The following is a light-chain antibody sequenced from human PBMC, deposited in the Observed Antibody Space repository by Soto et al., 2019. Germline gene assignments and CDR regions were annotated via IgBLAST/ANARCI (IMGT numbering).Light chain of an antibody. Sequence: DIQMTQSPSTLSASVGDRVTITCRASQSTSTWLAWYQQRPGKTPKLLISEASKLESGVPSRFSGSGSGTEFTLTLSRLQPDDFATYYCQQYITYPYAFGQGTKVEIK. CDR1: QSTSTW. CDR2: EAS. V-gene: IGKV1-5*03. J-gene: IGKJ1*01. CDR3: QQYITYPYA.